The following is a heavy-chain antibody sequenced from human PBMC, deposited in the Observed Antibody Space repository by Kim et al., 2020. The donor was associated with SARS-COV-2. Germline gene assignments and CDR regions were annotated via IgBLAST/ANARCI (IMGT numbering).Heavy chain of an antibody. CDR3: ARPIAVAGPVSYGMDV. J-gene: IGHJ6*02. CDR1: GGSISSSSYY. D-gene: IGHD6-19*01. V-gene: IGHV4-39*01. CDR2: IYYSGST. Sequence: SETLSLTCTVSGGSISSSSYYWGWIRQPPGKGLEWIGSIYYSGSTYYNPSLKSRVTISVDTSKNQFSLKLSSVTAADTAVYYCARPIAVAGPVSYGMDVWGQGTTVTVSS.